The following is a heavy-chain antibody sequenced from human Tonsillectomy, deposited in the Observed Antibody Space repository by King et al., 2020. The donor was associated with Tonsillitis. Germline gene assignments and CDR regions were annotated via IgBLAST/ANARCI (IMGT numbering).Heavy chain of an antibody. CDR1: GFSLSTSGVG. V-gene: IGHV2-5*02. D-gene: IGHD1-7*01. CDR2: IYWDDDK. J-gene: IGHJ4*02. Sequence: ITLKESGPTLVKPPQTLTLTCTFSGFSLSTSGVGVGWIRQPPGKALEWLALIYWDDDKRYSPSLKSRLTITKDTSKNQVVLTMTNMDPVDTATYYCAHRQLAITGTYGFDYWGQGTLVTVSS. CDR3: AHRQLAITGTYGFDY.